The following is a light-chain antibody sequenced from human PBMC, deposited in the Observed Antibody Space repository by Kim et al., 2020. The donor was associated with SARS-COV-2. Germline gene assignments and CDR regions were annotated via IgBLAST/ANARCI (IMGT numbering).Light chain of an antibody. CDR2: EAS. CDR3: QQRSNWPIT. CDR1: QSLSSY. Sequence: LSPGERAPLSCRASQSLSSYLAWYQQRPGQAPRLLIYEASNRATGIPARFSGSGSGTDFTLTISSLEPEDFAIYYCQQRSNWPITFGQGTRLEIK. J-gene: IGKJ5*01. V-gene: IGKV3-11*01.